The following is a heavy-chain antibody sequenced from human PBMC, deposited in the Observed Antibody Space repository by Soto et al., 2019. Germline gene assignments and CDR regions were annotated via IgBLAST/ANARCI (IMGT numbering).Heavy chain of an antibody. CDR3: ARDDPLLLWSFDP. J-gene: IGHJ5*02. V-gene: IGHV4-61*01. D-gene: IGHD3-10*01. CDR1: GGSVSSGSYY. Sequence: PSQTLSLPWTVSGGSVSSGSYYWSWIRQPPGKGLEWIGYIYYSGSTNYNPSLKSRVTISVDTSKNQFSLKLSSVTAADTAVYYCARDDPLLLWSFDPWGRGTQVTVSS. CDR2: IYYSGST.